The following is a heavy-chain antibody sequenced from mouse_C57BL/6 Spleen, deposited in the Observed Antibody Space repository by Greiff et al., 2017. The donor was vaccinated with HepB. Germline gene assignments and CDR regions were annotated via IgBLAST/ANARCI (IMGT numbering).Heavy chain of an antibody. CDR2: ISSGSSTI. CDR3: ARGSNYYGSSSYFDV. D-gene: IGHD1-1*01. V-gene: IGHV5-17*01. J-gene: IGHJ1*03. Sequence: EVQRVESGGGLVKPGGSLKLSCAASGFTFSDYGMHWVRQAPEKGLEWVAYISSGSSTIYYADTVKGRFTISRDNAKNTLFLQMTSLRSEDTAMYYCARGSNYYGSSSYFDVWGTGTTVTVSS. CDR1: GFTFSDYG.